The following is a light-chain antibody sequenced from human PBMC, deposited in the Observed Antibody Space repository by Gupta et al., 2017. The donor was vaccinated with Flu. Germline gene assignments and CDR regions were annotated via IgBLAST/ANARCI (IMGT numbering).Light chain of an antibody. CDR3: NSYTTSSTWV. V-gene: IGLV2-14*01. J-gene: IGLJ3*02. CDR2: EVT. Sequence: QSALTQPASASGSPGQSITISCTGTSSDVGYYNYVSWYQQHPGNAPKLLIYEVTYRPSGVSHRFSGSKSGNTASLTISGLQAQDEGDYYCNSYTTSSTWVFGGGTKVTVL. CDR1: SSDVGYYNY.